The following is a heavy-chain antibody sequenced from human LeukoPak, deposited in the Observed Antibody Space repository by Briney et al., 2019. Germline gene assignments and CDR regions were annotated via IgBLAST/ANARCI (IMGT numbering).Heavy chain of an antibody. V-gene: IGHV3-23*01. CDR3: AKVRGYSYANEYHFDH. Sequence: PGGSLRLSCAAYGFTFSSYAMSWVRQAPGKGLEWVSAISGSGGSTYYADSVKGRFTISRDNSKNTPYLQMNSLRAEDTAVYYCAKVRGYSYANEYHFDHWGQGTLVTVSS. CDR2: ISGSGGST. CDR1: GFTFSSYA. D-gene: IGHD5-18*01. J-gene: IGHJ4*02.